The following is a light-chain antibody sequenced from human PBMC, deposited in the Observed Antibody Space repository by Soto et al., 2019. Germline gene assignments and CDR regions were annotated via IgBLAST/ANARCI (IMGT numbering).Light chain of an antibody. CDR3: QQYDNLPFT. Sequence: IPMTQSPSSLAASVGDRVTITCQASQYISNYLNWYQQKPGKAPKLLIYDASNLETGVPSRFSGRGSGTDLTLTISSLQPEYTATYYCQQYDNLPFTFGPGTKVDIK. V-gene: IGKV1-33*01. J-gene: IGKJ3*01. CDR2: DAS. CDR1: QYISNY.